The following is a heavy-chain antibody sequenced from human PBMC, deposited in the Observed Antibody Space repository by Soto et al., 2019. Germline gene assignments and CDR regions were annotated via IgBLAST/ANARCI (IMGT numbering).Heavy chain of an antibody. J-gene: IGHJ4*01. V-gene: IGHV3-15*07. Sequence: GGSLRLSCVASSFTFNNAWMNWVRQAPEKGLEWIGLIKNKAAGGTALYATSMKGRFTISRDDSKNTVYLQMNSLRTEDTALYYCAADLPGHGGGYEFDYWGQGT. CDR1: SFTFNNAW. CDR2: IKNKAAGGTA. CDR3: AADLPGHGGGYEFDY. D-gene: IGHD2-15*01.